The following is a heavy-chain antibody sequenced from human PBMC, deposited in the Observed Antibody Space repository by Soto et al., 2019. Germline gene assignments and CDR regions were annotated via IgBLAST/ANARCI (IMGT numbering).Heavy chain of an antibody. J-gene: IGHJ4*02. CDR3: ARVGSSIAARPDFDY. D-gene: IGHD6-6*01. Sequence: ASVKVSCKASGYTFTSYGISWVRQAPGQGLEWMGWISAYNGNTNYAQKLQGRVTMTTDTSTSTAYMELRSLRSDDTAVYYCARVGSSIAARPDFDYWGQGTLVTVSS. CDR1: GYTFTSYG. V-gene: IGHV1-18*01. CDR2: ISAYNGNT.